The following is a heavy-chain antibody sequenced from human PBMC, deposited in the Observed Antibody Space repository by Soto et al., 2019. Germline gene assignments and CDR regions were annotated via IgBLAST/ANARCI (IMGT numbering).Heavy chain of an antibody. CDR3: ARDGYYDSGSYGMDV. CDR2: ISDYNGNT. J-gene: IGHJ6*02. D-gene: IGHD3-10*01. CDR1: GYTFNNYG. V-gene: IGHV1-18*01. Sequence: QVQLVQFGAEVKKPGASVKVSCKTSGYTFNNYGISWVRQAPGQGLEWMGWISDYNGNTNYPQKFQGRVTMTTDTSTKTVYMVLTSLRSDDTAVYYCARDGYYDSGSYGMDVWGRGTTVTVSS.